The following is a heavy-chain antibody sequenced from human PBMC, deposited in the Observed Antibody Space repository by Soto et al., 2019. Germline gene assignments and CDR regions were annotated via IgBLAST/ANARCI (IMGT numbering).Heavy chain of an antibody. CDR3: AREPYCTIATCFIHLDS. CDR2: IFHTGST. D-gene: IGHD2-8*01. Sequence: PSETLSLTCAVSGASISSGDSYWSWIRQRPGKGLEWIGYIFHTGSTYYNPSLKSRVTISLDSSKNQFSLKLTSATAADTAVYFCAREPYCTIATCFIHLDSWGQGSLVTVSS. J-gene: IGHJ4*02. V-gene: IGHV4-31*11. CDR1: GASISSGDSY.